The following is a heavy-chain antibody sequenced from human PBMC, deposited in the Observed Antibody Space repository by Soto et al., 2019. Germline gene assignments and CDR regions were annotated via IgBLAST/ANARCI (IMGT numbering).Heavy chain of an antibody. Sequence: GGSLRLSCAASGFTFSMYWMNWVRQAPGKGLVWVSRVNSDGNITGYADSVKGRFTISRDNAKNTLYLQMNSLRDEDTAVYYCAREDEIVVSGENWFDPWGQGTLVTVSS. J-gene: IGHJ5*02. V-gene: IGHV3-74*01. CDR1: GFTFSMYW. CDR2: VNSDGNIT. D-gene: IGHD2-2*01. CDR3: AREDEIVVSGENWFDP.